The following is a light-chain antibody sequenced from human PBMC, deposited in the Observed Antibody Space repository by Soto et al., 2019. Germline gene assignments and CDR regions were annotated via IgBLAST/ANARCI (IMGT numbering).Light chain of an antibody. CDR2: GAX. J-gene: IGKJ1*01. CDR3: QHYGSSPWT. CDR1: QSVSSSY. V-gene: IGKV3-20*01. Sequence: EIVLTQSPGTLSLSPGERATLSCRASQSVSSSYLAWYPQTPGXPPPLXXXGAXNRATGIPDRFSGSGSGTDFTLTISRLEPEDFAVYYCQHYGSSPWTFGQGTKV.